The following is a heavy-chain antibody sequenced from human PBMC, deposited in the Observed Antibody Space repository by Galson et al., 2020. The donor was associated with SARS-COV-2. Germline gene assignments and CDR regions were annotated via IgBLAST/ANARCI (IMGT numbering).Heavy chain of an antibody. J-gene: IGHJ4*02. Sequence: GGSLRLSCAASGFTFSTYGMQWVRQAPGKGLEWVAVIWYDGSNKYYADSVKGRFTISRDKSKNTLYLQMNSLRAEDTAVYYCAKDQGSGGIVGPEYWGQGTLVTVS. CDR2: IWYDGSNK. D-gene: IGHD2-15*01. CDR1: GFTFSTYG. CDR3: AKDQGSGGIVGPEY. V-gene: IGHV3-33*03.